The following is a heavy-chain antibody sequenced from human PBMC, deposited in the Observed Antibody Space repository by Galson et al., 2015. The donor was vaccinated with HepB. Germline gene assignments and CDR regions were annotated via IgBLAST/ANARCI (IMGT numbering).Heavy chain of an antibody. CDR3: ARGNYYDSSGYDY. CDR2: IYYSGST. J-gene: IGHJ4*02. V-gene: IGHV4-61*05. D-gene: IGHD3-22*01. Sequence: SETLSLTCTVSGGSISSSSYYWGWIRQPPGKGLEWIGYIYYSGSTNYNPSLKSRVTISVDTSKNQFSLKLSSVTAADTAVYYCARGNYYDSSGYDYWGQGTLVIVSS. CDR1: GGSISSSSYY.